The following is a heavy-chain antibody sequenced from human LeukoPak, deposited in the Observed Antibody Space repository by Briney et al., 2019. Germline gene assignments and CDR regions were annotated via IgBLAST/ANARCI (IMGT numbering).Heavy chain of an antibody. J-gene: IGHJ4*02. D-gene: IGHD2-15*01. V-gene: IGHV1-46*01. CDR1: GYTFTSYY. CDR2: INPRGGST. Sequence: ASVKVSCKASGYTFTSYYMHWVRQAPGQGLEWMGIINPRGGSTSYAQKFQGRVTMTRDTSTSTVYMELSSLRSEDTAVYYCASAYCSGGSCYSGPDFDYWGQGTLVTVSS. CDR3: ASAYCSGGSCYSGPDFDY.